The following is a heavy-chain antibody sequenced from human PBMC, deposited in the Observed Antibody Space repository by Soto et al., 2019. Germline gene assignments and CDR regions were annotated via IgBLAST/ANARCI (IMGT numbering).Heavy chain of an antibody. CDR3: ARGNGIAEAVYGMDV. J-gene: IGHJ6*02. CDR1: GGSFSGYY. CDR2: INHSEST. D-gene: IGHD6-13*01. V-gene: IGHV4-34*01. Sequence: PSETLSLTCPVYGGSFSGYYWSWIRQPPGKGLEWIGEINHSESTNYKPSLKSRVTISVDTSKNQFSLKLSSVTAADTAVYYCARGNGIAEAVYGMDVWGQGTTVTVSS.